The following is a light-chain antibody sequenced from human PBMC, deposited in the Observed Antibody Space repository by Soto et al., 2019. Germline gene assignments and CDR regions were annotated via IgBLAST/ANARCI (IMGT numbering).Light chain of an antibody. CDR1: QSVGSY. CDR2: DAS. CDR3: QQRSNWPSLT. Sequence: EIVMTQSPATLSVSPGEGATLPCRSSQSVGSYLAWYQHKPGQATRLLLSDASNRATGIPARFSGSGSETDFTLTISSLEPEDSAVYYCQQRSNWPSLTFGGGTKVDIK. J-gene: IGKJ4*01. V-gene: IGKV3-11*01.